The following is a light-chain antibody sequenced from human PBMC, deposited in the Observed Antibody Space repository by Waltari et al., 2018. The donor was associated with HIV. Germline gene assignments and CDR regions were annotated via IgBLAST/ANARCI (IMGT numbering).Light chain of an antibody. CDR1: NSNIGRNT. J-gene: IGLJ2*01. Sequence: QSVLTQPPSASGTPGQRVTISCSGSNSNIGRNTVSWFQQLPGTAPNVLIYGKNKLPSGVRDRFSGSKSGTSASLAISGLQSDDEADYFCASWDDSFNGPVFGGGTKLTVV. CDR3: ASWDDSFNGPV. V-gene: IGLV1-44*01. CDR2: GKN.